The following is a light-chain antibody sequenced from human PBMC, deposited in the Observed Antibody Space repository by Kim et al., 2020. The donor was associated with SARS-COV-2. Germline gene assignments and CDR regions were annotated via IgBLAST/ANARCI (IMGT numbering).Light chain of an antibody. Sequence: VTISCTGSSSNSGAGYDVHWYQQLPGTAPPLRIYGNSNRPSGVPDRFSGSKSGTSASLAITGLQAEDEADYYCQSYDSSLSGSVVFGGGTKLTVL. CDR1: SSNSGAGYD. J-gene: IGLJ2*01. CDR3: QSYDSSLSGSVV. V-gene: IGLV1-40*01. CDR2: GNS.